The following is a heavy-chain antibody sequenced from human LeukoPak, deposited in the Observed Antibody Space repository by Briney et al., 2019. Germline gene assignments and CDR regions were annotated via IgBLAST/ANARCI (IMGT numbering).Heavy chain of an antibody. CDR2: ISGNGDST. CDR3: ARRSGIAVAGAFDY. D-gene: IGHD6-19*01. J-gene: IGHJ4*02. V-gene: IGHV3-23*01. Sequence: GGSLRLSCVASGFTFSDSYMSWIRQAPGKGLEWVSGISGNGDSTYYADSVKGRFTISRDNSKNTLYLQMNSLRAEDTAVYYCARRSGIAVAGAFDYWGQGTLVTVSS. CDR1: GFTFSDSY.